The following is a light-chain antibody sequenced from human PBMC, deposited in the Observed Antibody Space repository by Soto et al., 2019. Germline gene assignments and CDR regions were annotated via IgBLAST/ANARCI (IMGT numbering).Light chain of an antibody. Sequence: EIVLTQSPGTLSLSPGERATLSCRASQSVSSSCLAWYQQLPGQAPRLLIYGASTRATGLPDRFSGSGSATDFTLTISRLEPEDFAVYYCQQYGGSPWTFGQGTKVEI. CDR2: GAS. CDR1: QSVSSSC. V-gene: IGKV3-20*01. J-gene: IGKJ1*01. CDR3: QQYGGSPWT.